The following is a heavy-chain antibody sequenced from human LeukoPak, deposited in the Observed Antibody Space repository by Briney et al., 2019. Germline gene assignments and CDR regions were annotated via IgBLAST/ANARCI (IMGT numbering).Heavy chain of an antibody. J-gene: IGHJ4*02. D-gene: IGHD3-16*01. CDR3: TSLTFPFDY. V-gene: IGHV3-73*01. CDR2: IRSKAHSYAT. CDR1: GFTFSSHW. Sequence: GSLRLSCAASGFTFSSHWMTWVRQASGRGLEWVGRIRSKAHSYATTYAASVKGRFIISRDDSKNTAYLQMNSLKTEDTALYYCTSLTFPFDYWGQGTLVTVSS.